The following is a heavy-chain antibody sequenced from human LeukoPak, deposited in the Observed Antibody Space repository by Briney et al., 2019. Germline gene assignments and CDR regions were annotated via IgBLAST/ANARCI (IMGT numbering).Heavy chain of an antibody. J-gene: IGHJ4*02. CDR3: ARPSGYYYGAFDC. V-gene: IGHV4-39*01. D-gene: IGHD3-22*01. Sequence: SETLSLTCTVSGGSISSSSYYWGWIRQPPGKGLEWIGSIYYSGGTYYNPSLKSRVTISVDTSKNQFSLKLSSVTAADTAVYFCARPSGYYYGAFDCWGQGTPVTVSS. CDR2: IYYSGGT. CDR1: GGSISSSSYY.